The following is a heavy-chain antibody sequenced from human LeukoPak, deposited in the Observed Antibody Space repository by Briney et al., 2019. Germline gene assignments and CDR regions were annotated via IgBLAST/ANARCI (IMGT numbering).Heavy chain of an antibody. J-gene: IGHJ6*02. CDR2: ICGNDDKT. CDR3: ARDYSYGLDV. V-gene: IGHV3-66*01. Sequence: PGGSLRLSCAASGFTVSSNYMSWVRQAPGKGLEWVSVICGNDDKTYYADSVKGRFTISRDNSRNTLYLQMNSLRADDTAVYHCARDYSYGLDVWGQGTTVTVSS. CDR1: GFTVSSNY. D-gene: IGHD1-26*01.